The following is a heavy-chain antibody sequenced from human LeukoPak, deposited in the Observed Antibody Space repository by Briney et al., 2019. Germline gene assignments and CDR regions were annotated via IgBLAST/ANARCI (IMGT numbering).Heavy chain of an antibody. Sequence: SETLSLTCTVSGGSISSSSYYWGWIRQPPGEGLEWIWSIYYSGNTYYNASLKSRVTISVDTSKNQFSLKLSSVTAADTAIYYCARADSSGYSGIDYWGQGTLVTVSS. J-gene: IGHJ4*02. CDR3: ARADSSGYSGIDY. V-gene: IGHV4-39*07. D-gene: IGHD3-22*01. CDR2: IYYSGNT. CDR1: GGSISSSSYY.